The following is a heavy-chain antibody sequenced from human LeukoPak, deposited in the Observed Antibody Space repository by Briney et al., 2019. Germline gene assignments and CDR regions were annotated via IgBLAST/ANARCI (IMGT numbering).Heavy chain of an antibody. CDR3: ARVSTGWYHYFDS. J-gene: IGHJ4*02. Sequence: SETLSLTCTVSGGSISSSTFYWGWIRQPPGKGLEWIGFIFYSGTTNYNPSLKSRVTISVDTSKNQFSLKLSSVTAADTAVYYCARVSTGWYHYFDSWGQGTLVTVSS. CDR2: IFYSGTT. D-gene: IGHD6-19*01. V-gene: IGHV4-61*05. CDR1: GGSISSSTFY.